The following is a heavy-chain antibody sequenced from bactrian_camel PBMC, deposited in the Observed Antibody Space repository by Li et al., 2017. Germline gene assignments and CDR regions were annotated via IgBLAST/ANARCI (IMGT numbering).Heavy chain of an antibody. V-gene: IGHV3S54*01. J-gene: IGHJ4*01. CDR3: AKRYDSV. Sequence: QVQLVESGGGSVQAGESLTLSCVASGYTLPMNMGWFRRLPGQEREGVAAIAKDGMQTYYADSVKGRFTISRDVAKSMLYLQINSLKSEDTAMYYCAKRYDSVRGQGTQVTVS. CDR1: GYTLPMN. D-gene: IGHD2*01. CDR2: IAKDGMQT.